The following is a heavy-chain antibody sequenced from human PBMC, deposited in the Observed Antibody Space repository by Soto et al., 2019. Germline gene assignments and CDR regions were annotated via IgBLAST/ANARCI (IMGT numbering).Heavy chain of an antibody. D-gene: IGHD2-2*01. CDR2: IYYSGST. CDR3: AYGSSSTSLIADYYYMDV. J-gene: IGHJ6*03. Sequence: SETLSLTCTVSGGSISSYYWSWIRQPPGKGLEWIGYIYYSGSTNYNPSLKSRVTISVDTSKNQFSLKLSSVTAADTAVYYCAYGSSSTSLIADYYYMDVWGKGTTVTVSS. V-gene: IGHV4-59*01. CDR1: GGSISSYY.